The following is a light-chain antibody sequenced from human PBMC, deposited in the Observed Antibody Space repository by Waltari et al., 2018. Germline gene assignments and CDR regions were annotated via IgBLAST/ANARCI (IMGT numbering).Light chain of an antibody. CDR3: QQSYSTPLT. CDR1: QSIRSY. Sequence: DIQMTQSPSSLSASVADRVTITCRASQSIRSYLNWYQQKPGKAPKLLIYDASNLQSGVPSRFSGSGSGTDFTLTISRLQAEDFATYFCQQSYSTPLTFGGGAKVEIK. J-gene: IGKJ4*01. V-gene: IGKV1-39*01. CDR2: DAS.